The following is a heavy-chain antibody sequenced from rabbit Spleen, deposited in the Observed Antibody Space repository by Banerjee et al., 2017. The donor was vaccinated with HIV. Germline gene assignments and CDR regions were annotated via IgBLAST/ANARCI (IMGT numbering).Heavy chain of an antibody. CDR2: IHTGSSST. J-gene: IGHJ6*01. CDR1: GIDFSSSYW. Sequence: QSLEESGGDLVKPGASLTLTCTASGIDFSSSYWICWVRQAPGKGLEWIGCIHTGSSSTYYASWAKGRFTISKTSSTTVTLQLNSLTAADTATYFCARSTYGYDDYGDLYYAAMDLWGQGTLVTVS. D-gene: IGHD2-1*01. CDR3: ARSTYGYDDYGDLYYAAMDL. V-gene: IGHV1S40*01.